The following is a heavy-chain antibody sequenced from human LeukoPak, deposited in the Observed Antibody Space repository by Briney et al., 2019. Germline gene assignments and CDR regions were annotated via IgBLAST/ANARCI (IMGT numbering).Heavy chain of an antibody. D-gene: IGHD2-2*01. V-gene: IGHV3-30*02. Sequence: GGSLRLSCAASGFTFSSYGMHWVRQAPGKGLEWVAFIRYDGSNKYYADSVKGRFTISRDNSKNTLYLQMNSLRAEDTAVYYCAKDQADCSSSSSCYERGFDYWGQGTLVTVSS. J-gene: IGHJ4*02. CDR2: IRYDGSNK. CDR3: AKDQADCSSSSSCYERGFDY. CDR1: GFTFSSYG.